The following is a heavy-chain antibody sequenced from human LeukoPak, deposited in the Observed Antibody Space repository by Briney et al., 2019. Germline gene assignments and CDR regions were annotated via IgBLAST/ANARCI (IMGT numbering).Heavy chain of an antibody. CDR1: GFTFSSYS. CDR2: INCSGGST. Sequence: GGSLRLSCAASGFTFSSYSMSWIRQPPGKGLEWVSAINCSGGSTYYAYSVKGRFTISRDNSKNTLYLQMNSLRAEDTAVYYCAKGRSSWYVGNWFAPWGQGTLVTVSS. V-gene: IGHV3-23*01. J-gene: IGHJ5*02. D-gene: IGHD6-13*01. CDR3: AKGRSSWYVGNWFAP.